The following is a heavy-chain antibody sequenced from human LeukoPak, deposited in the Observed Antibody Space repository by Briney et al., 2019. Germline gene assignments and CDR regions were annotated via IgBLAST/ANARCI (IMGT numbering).Heavy chain of an antibody. J-gene: IGHJ4*02. CDR2: IRSKANNYGT. V-gene: IGHV3-73*01. Sequence: GGSLGLSCAASGFTFSGSGMHWVRQASGKGLEWVGRIRSKANNYGTAYAASVKGRFTISRDDSKNTAYLQMNSLKTEDTAVIYCGRQPPDYVVSAPGGQETLVTASS. CDR3: GRQPPDYVVSAP. D-gene: IGHD3-10*02. CDR1: GFTFSGSG.